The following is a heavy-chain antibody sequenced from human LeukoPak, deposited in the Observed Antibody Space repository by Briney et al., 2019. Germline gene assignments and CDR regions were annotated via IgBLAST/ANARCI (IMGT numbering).Heavy chain of an antibody. CDR1: GGSFSGYY. V-gene: IGHV4-34*01. Sequence: RASETLSLTCAVYGGSFSGYYWSWIRQPPGKGLEWIGEINHSGSTNYNPSLKSRVTISVDTSKNQFSLKLSSVTAADTAVYHCSRGLRYSQSYVAEYWGLGTLVTVSS. CDR3: SRGLRYSQSYVAEY. J-gene: IGHJ4*02. CDR2: INHSGST. D-gene: IGHD5-12*01.